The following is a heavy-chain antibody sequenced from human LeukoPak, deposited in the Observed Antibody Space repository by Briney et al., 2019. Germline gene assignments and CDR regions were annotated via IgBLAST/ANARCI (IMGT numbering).Heavy chain of an antibody. D-gene: IGHD3-22*01. V-gene: IGHV1-2*02. CDR1: GNTFTGYY. CDR2: INPNSGGT. J-gene: IGHJ1*01. CDR3: ARSSLNYYDSSGYSEYFQH. Sequence: GASVKVSCKASGNTFTGYYMHWVRQAPGQGLEWMGWINPNSGGTNYAQKFQGRVTMTRDTSISTAYMELSRLRSDDTAVYYCARSSLNYYDSSGYSEYFQHWGQGTLVTVSS.